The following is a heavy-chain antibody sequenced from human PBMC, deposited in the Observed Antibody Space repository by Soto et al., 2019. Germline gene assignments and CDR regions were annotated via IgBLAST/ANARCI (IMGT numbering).Heavy chain of an antibody. Sequence: QAQLVQSGAEVKKPASSVKVSCKASGGTFSSYAISWVRQAPGQGLEWMGGIIAISGTANYAQKFQGRLTISADESTSSAYMELSRQRPEDTAVYYCARSQGSSTSLEIYYYYYSGMDVWGKGTTVTLS. CDR2: IIAISGTA. D-gene: IGHD2-2*01. CDR3: ARSQGSSTSLEIYYYYYSGMDV. V-gene: IGHV1-69*01. J-gene: IGHJ6*01. CDR1: GGTFSSYA.